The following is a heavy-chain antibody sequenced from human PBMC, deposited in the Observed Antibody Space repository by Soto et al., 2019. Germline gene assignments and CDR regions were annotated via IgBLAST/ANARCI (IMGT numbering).Heavy chain of an antibody. CDR3: ARSSRGGLEVEVAAGGVGYGMDV. CDR1: GYTFTNYY. J-gene: IGHJ6*02. V-gene: IGHV1-46*01. CDR2: INRSGGSA. D-gene: IGHD2-15*01. Sequence: QVQLVQSGAEVKKPGASVKVSCKASGYTFTNYYMHWVRQAPGQGLEWMGIINRSGGSASYAQKFQGRLTMTRDTSTSTVFMELTSLTSVDTAVYYGARSSRGGLEVEVAAGGVGYGMDVWGQGTTVTVSS.